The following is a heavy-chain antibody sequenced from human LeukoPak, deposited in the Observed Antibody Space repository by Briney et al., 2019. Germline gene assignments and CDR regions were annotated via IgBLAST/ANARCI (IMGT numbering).Heavy chain of an antibody. D-gene: IGHD3-22*01. CDR1: GGSIRSYY. CDR3: ARFSEYSHSSVHYLDY. V-gene: IGHV4-59*01. CDR2: MYYSGST. Sequence: SETLSLTCTVSGGSIRSYYWSWIRQPPGKGLEWIGYMYYSGSTNYNPSLKSRVTMSVDTSRNQFFLRLSSVTAADTAVYYCARFSEYSHSSVHYLDYWGQGTLVTVSS. J-gene: IGHJ4*02.